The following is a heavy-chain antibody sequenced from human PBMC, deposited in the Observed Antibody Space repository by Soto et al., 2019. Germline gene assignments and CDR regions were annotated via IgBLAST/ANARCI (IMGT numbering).Heavy chain of an antibody. Sequence: TGGSLRLSCAASGFTFSSYGMHWVRQAPGKGLEWVAVIWYDGSNKYYADSVKGRFTISRDNSKNTLYLQMNSLRAEDTAVYYCARDSKTWIQLWGSRYYGMDVWGQGTTVTVSS. J-gene: IGHJ6*02. CDR2: IWYDGSNK. CDR1: GFTFSSYG. CDR3: ARDSKTWIQLWGSRYYGMDV. V-gene: IGHV3-33*01. D-gene: IGHD5-18*01.